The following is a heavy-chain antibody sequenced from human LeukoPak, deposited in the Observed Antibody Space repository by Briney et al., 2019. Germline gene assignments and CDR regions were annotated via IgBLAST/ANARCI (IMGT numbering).Heavy chain of an antibody. J-gene: IGHJ6*02. CDR2: IYYSGST. CDR1: GGSISSGGYY. Sequence: SETLSLTCTVSGGSISSGGYYWRWIRQHPGKGLEWIGYIYYSGSTYYNPSLKSRVTISVDTSKNQFSLKLSSVTAADTAVYYCAREELCSSTSCASGPMDVWGQGTTVTVSS. CDR3: AREELCSSTSCASGPMDV. D-gene: IGHD2-2*01. V-gene: IGHV4-31*03.